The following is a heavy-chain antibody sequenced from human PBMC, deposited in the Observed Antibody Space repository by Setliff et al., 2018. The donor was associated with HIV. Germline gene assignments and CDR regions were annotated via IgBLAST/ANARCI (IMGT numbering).Heavy chain of an antibody. CDR3: AREDGSSWSYDRFYYYGLDV. V-gene: IGHV4-59*11. Sequence: SETLSLTCTVSGGSISSHFWSWIRQPPGKGLEWIGSIYHTGSTDYNPSLMSRVTISLDTPKNQFSLKLNSVIAADTAVYYCAREDGSSWSYDRFYYYGLDVWGQGITVTVSS. J-gene: IGHJ6*02. D-gene: IGHD6-13*01. CDR2: IYHTGST. CDR1: GGSISSHF.